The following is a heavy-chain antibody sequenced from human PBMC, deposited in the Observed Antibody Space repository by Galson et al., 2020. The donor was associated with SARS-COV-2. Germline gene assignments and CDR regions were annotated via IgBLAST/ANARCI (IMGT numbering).Heavy chain of an antibody. D-gene: IGHD3-9*01. CDR2: ISYDGSNK. J-gene: IGHJ4*02. CDR3: ATQRGYYDILTGQFDY. V-gene: IGHV3-30*03. Sequence: GGSLRLSCAASGFTFSSYGMHWVRQAPGKGLEWVAVISYDGSNKYYADSVKGRFTISRDNSKNTLYLQMNSLRAEDTAVYYCATQRGYYDILTGQFDYWGQGTLVTVSS. CDR1: GFTFSSYG.